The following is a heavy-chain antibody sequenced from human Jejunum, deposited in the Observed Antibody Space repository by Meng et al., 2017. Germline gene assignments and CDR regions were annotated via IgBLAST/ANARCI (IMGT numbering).Heavy chain of an antibody. J-gene: IGHJ5*02. V-gene: IGHV3-74*03. Sequence: QLVGSGGYLVQPGGSLRLSCAASGFTFSSSWMYWVRQAPGKGLVWVSRIKSDGTITYADSVKGRFTMSRDNAKNTVFLQMNSLRADDTAMYYCAKSGYSTSRFDPWGQGTLVTVS. CDR1: GFTFSSSW. CDR3: AKSGYSTSRFDP. D-gene: IGHD6-13*01. CDR2: IKSDGTI.